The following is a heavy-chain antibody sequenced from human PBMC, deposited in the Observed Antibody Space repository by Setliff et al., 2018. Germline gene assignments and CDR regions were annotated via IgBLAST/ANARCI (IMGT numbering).Heavy chain of an antibody. J-gene: IGHJ5*02. D-gene: IGHD3-10*01. Sequence: GGSLRLSCVASGFTFSDHYMDWVRQAPGKGLEWVGRTRTKARIYTTEYAAPVKGRFAISRDDSKNTLYLQMNSLKTEDTAIYYCVKLVPQAISSDPWGQGTLVTVSS. V-gene: IGHV3-72*01. CDR2: TRTKARIYTT. CDR3: VKLVPQAISSDP. CDR1: GFTFSDHY.